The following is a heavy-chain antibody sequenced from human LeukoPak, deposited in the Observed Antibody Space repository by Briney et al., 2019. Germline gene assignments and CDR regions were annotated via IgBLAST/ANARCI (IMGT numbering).Heavy chain of an antibody. Sequence: QTGGSLRLSCAASGFTFTRYAMAWVRQAPGKGLEWVSSVIATDASTRYADSVRGRFTISRDNFRNTVYLQMNSLRAEDTAIYYCAKSSDSSGRYTHGLDVWGQGTTVTVSS. J-gene: IGHJ6*02. CDR3: AKSSDSSGRYTHGLDV. CDR1: GFTFTRYA. V-gene: IGHV3-23*01. CDR2: VIATDAST. D-gene: IGHD3-22*01.